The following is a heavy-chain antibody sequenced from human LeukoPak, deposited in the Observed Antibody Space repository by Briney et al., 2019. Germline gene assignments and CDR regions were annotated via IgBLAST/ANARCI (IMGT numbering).Heavy chain of an antibody. CDR2: INHSGST. Sequence: SETLSLTCDVFGGSFSGYYWSWIRQPPGKGLEWIGEINHSGSTNYNPSLKSRVTISVDTSKNQFSLKLSSVTAADTAVYYCARGGGSGSGSPTPLYYWGQGTLVTVSS. CDR1: GGSFSGYY. D-gene: IGHD6-19*01. J-gene: IGHJ4*02. CDR3: ARGGGSGSGSPTPLYY. V-gene: IGHV4-34*01.